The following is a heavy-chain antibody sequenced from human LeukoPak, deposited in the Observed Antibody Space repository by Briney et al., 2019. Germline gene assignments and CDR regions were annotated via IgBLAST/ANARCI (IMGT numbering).Heavy chain of an antibody. D-gene: IGHD2-2*02. CDR1: GFTFSSYA. V-gene: IGHV3-23*01. CDR3: AKDPPGNQLLLYPGRDDY. Sequence: GGSLRLSCAASGFTFSSYAMSWVRQAPGKGLEWVSAISGSGGSTYYADSVKGRFTISRDNSKNTLYLQMNSLRAEDTAVSYCAKDPPGNQLLLYPGRDDYWGQGTLVTVSS. J-gene: IGHJ4*02. CDR2: ISGSGGST.